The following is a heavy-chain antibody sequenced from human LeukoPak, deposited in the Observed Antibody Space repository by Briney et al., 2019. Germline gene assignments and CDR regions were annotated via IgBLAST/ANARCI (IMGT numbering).Heavy chain of an antibody. Sequence: ASVKVSCKASGYTFTSYGISWVRQAPGQGLEWMGWISAYNGNTNYAQKLQGRVTMTTDTSTSTAYMELRSLRSDDTAVYYCARKYYDILTGYYKTFDYWGQGTLATVSS. J-gene: IGHJ4*02. CDR2: ISAYNGNT. CDR3: ARKYYDILTGYYKTFDY. V-gene: IGHV1-18*01. D-gene: IGHD3-9*01. CDR1: GYTFTSYG.